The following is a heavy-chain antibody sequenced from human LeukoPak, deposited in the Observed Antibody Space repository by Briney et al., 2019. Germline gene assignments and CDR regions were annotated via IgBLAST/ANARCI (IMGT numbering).Heavy chain of an antibody. CDR3: ARHDWNY. V-gene: IGHV4-39*01. CDR1: GGSISSSSYY. J-gene: IGHJ4*02. CDR2: IYYSGST. D-gene: IGHD3-9*01. Sequence: SETLSLTCTVSGGSISSSSYYWGWIRQPPGKGLEWIGSIYYSGSTYYNPSLKSRVMISVDTSKNQFSLKVSSATAADTAVYYCARHDWNYWGPGTLVTVSS.